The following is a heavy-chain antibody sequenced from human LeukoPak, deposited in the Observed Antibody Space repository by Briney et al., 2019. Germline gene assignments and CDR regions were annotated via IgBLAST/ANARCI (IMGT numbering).Heavy chain of an antibody. CDR2: INHSGST. V-gene: IGHV4-34*01. Sequence: SETLSLTCAVYGGSFNGYYWSWIRQPPGKGVECISEINHSGSTNYSPSLKSRVTISVDTSKNQFSLKLSSMTAADTSVYYCASNPSHTKDIVVVPAAAFYHYYFDYWGQGTLVTVSS. CDR1: GGSFNGYY. J-gene: IGHJ4*02. D-gene: IGHD2-2*01. CDR3: ASNPSHTKDIVVVPAAAFYHYYFDY.